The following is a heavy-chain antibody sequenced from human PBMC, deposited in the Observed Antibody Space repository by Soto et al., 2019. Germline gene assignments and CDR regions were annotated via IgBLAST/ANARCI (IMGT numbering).Heavy chain of an antibody. V-gene: IGHV4-4*02. CDR1: GGSISSSNW. CDR2: IYHSGST. Sequence: PSETLTLTCAVSGGSISSSNWWSWVRQPPGKGLEGFGEIYHSGSTNYTQSLKSRVTISVDKSKNQFSLKLNSVTAADTAVYYCARVLLWFGELLGTYYSYGMDVWGQGTTVNGSS. CDR3: ARVLLWFGELLGTYYSYGMDV. D-gene: IGHD3-10*01. J-gene: IGHJ6*02.